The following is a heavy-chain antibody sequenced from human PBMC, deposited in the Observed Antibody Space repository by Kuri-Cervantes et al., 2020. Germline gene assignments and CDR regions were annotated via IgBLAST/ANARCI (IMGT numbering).Heavy chain of an antibody. CDR2: ISYDGSSK. CDR3: AKEQWPGDWNDAGRGGADY. V-gene: IGHV3-30*18. CDR1: GFTFSLYG. Sequence: GESLKISCAASGFTFSLYGLHWVRQAPGKGLEWVAVISYDGSSKFYADSVRGRFTISRDNSESTLYLRMNSLRAEDTAVYYCAKEQWPGDWNDAGRGGADYWGQGTLVTVSS. J-gene: IGHJ4*02. D-gene: IGHD1-1*01.